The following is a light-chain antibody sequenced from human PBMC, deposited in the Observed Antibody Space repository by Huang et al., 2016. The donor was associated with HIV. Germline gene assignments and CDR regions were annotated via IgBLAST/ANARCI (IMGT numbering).Light chain of an antibody. CDR3: VQALQSRT. CDR1: QSLLHSNGYNY. V-gene: IGKV2-28*01. CDR2: LGY. J-gene: IGKJ1*01. Sequence: DIVMTQSPLSLPVTPGEPASISCRSSQSLLHSNGYNYLDWYLQKPGQSPQLLISLGYNRASGVPDRFSGSGSGTDFTLKISRVEAEDVGVYYCVQALQSRTFGQGTKVEIK.